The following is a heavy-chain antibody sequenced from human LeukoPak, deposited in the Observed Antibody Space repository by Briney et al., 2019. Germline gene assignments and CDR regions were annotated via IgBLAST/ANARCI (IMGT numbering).Heavy chain of an antibody. CDR2: ISRSSSHI. CDR1: GFTFSTYD. J-gene: IGHJ6*02. Sequence: GGSLRLSCAASGFTFSTYDMNWVRQAPGKGLEWVSYISRSSSHIYYADSMKGRLTISRDNAKSSLYLQMNSLRAEDTAVYYCAKDPSGGYDYSGYYYYGMDVWGQGTTVTVSS. V-gene: IGHV3-21*04. CDR3: AKDPSGGYDYSGYYYYGMDV. D-gene: IGHD5-12*01.